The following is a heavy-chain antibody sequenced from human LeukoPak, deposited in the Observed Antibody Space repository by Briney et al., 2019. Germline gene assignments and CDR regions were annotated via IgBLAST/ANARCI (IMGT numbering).Heavy chain of an antibody. CDR2: IIPIFGTA. V-gene: IGHV1-69*13. CDR3: ARVISGYSGSYFSSNGLDY. Sequence: SVKVSCKASGGTFSSYAISWVRQAPGQGLEWMGGIIPIFGTANYAQKFQGRVTITADESTSTAYMELSSLRSEDTAVYYCARVISGYSGSYFSSNGLDYWGQGALVTVTS. D-gene: IGHD1-26*01. J-gene: IGHJ4*02. CDR1: GGTFSSYA.